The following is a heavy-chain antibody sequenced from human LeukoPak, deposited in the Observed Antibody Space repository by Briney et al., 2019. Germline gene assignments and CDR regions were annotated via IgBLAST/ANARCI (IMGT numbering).Heavy chain of an antibody. CDR1: GYTFTSYG. J-gene: IGHJ4*02. CDR2: ISAYNGNT. Sequence: ASVKVSCKASGYTFTSYGISWVRQAPGQGLEWMGWISAYNGNTNYAQKLQGRVTMTADTSTSTAYMELRSLRSDDAAVYYCARGVLRYFVVPQFDYWGQGTLVTVSS. V-gene: IGHV1-18*01. D-gene: IGHD3-9*01. CDR3: ARGVLRYFVVPQFDY.